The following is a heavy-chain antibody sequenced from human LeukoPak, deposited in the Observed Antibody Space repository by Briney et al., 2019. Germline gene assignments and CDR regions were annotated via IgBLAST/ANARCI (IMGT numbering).Heavy chain of an antibody. D-gene: IGHD3-22*01. CDR1: GGSISSYY. Sequence: PSETLSLTCTVSGGSISSYYWSWIRQPPGKGLEWIGYIYYSGSTNYNPSLKSRVTISIDTSENQFSLKLSSVTAADTAVYYCARYGEYYYDSSGYGNWFDPWGQGTLVTVSS. CDR2: IYYSGST. CDR3: ARYGEYYYDSSGYGNWFDP. J-gene: IGHJ5*02. V-gene: IGHV4-59*01.